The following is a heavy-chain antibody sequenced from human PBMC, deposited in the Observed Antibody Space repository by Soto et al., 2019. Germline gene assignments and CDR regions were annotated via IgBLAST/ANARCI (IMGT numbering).Heavy chain of an antibody. Sequence: GGSLRLSCAASGFTFSSYAMSWVRQAPGKGLEWVSTISGSGGGTYYADSMKGRFTISRDNSKNTLYLQMYGLRVEDTAVYYCARESDHWGQGTLVTVSS. J-gene: IGHJ4*02. CDR3: ARESDH. CDR2: ISGSGGGT. CDR1: GFTFSSYA. V-gene: IGHV3-23*01.